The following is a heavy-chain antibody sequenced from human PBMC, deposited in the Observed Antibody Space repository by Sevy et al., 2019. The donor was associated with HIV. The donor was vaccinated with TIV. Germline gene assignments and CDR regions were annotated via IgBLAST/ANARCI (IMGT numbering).Heavy chain of an antibody. Sequence: GGSLRLSCEASGFTFSSYEMNWVRQAPGKGLEWVSYISSSGTTIKYADSVKGRFTISRDNAKNSLYMQMNSLRAEDTAVYYCARDAGYCSSTSCYRGDYFDYWGQGTLVTVSS. V-gene: IGHV3-48*03. J-gene: IGHJ4*02. CDR1: GFTFSSYE. D-gene: IGHD2-2*02. CDR3: ARDAGYCSSTSCYRGDYFDY. CDR2: ISSSGTTI.